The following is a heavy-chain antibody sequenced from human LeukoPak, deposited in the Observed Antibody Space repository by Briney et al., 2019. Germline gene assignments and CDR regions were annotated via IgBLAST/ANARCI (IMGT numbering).Heavy chain of an antibody. V-gene: IGHV1-69*13. J-gene: IGHJ5*02. D-gene: IGHD2-2*01. Sequence: SVKVSCKASGGTFSRYAVSWVRQAPGQGLEWMGGIVPIFGTANYAQKFQGRVTITADESTGAAYMDLSSLRYEDTAVYYCARVVNPTYCSSPRCYWKGWFDPWGQGTLVTVSS. CDR2: IVPIFGTA. CDR1: GGTFSRYA. CDR3: ARVVNPTYCSSPRCYWKGWFDP.